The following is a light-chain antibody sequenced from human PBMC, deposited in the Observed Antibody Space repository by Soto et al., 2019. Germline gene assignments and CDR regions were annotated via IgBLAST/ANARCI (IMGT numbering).Light chain of an antibody. CDR1: QDISNY. V-gene: IGKV1-33*01. J-gene: IGKJ1*01. CDR3: QQYDNLSWT. CDR2: DAS. Sequence: DIQMTQSPSSLSASVGDRVTITCQASQDISNYLNWYQQKPGKAPKPLIYDASNLETGVPSRFSGSGSGTDFTFTISSLQPEDIATYYCQQYDNLSWTFGQGTKVDIK.